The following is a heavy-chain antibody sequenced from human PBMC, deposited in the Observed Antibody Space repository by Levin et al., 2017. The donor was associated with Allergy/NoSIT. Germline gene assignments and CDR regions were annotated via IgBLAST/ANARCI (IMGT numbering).Heavy chain of an antibody. CDR2: ISYDGSNK. CDR1: GFTFSSYA. D-gene: IGHD1-26*01. V-gene: IGHV3-30*04. Sequence: LSLTCAASGFTFSSYAMHWVRQAPGKGLEWVAVISYDGSNKYYADSVKGRFTISRDNSKNTLYLQMNSLRAEDTAVYYCARGGSRYSGSYVFYFDYWGQGTLVTVSS. J-gene: IGHJ4*02. CDR3: ARGGSRYSGSYVFYFDY.